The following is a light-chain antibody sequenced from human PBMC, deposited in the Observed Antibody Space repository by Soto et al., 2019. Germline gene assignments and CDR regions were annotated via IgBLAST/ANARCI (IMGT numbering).Light chain of an antibody. V-gene: IGKV3D-20*02. CDR1: QSVSSSH. CDR3: QQRHNWPRT. J-gene: IGKJ1*01. Sequence: EIVLTQPPGTLSLSPGERPSLSGSASQSVSSSHLAWYQQKPGQSPRLLIYNASNRATGIPARFSASGSGTDFTLTISSLEPEDFAVYYCQQRHNWPRTFGQGTKVDIK. CDR2: NAS.